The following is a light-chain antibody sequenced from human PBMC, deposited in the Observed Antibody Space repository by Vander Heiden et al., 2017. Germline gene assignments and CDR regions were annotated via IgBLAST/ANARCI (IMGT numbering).Light chain of an antibody. CDR2: AAS. J-gene: IGKJ5*01. CDR1: QIVYRF. CDR3: QQSYSTLIT. V-gene: IGKV1-39*01. Sequence: DIQMTQSPSSLSASVGDGVTITCRASQIVYRFLYWYQQKPGKAPKLLIYAASSLQSGVPSRFSGSGSGTDFTLTISSVQPEDFATYYCQQSYSTLITFSQGTRLEIK.